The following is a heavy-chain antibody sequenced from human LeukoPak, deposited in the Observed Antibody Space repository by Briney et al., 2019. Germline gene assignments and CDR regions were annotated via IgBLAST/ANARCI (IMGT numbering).Heavy chain of an antibody. CDR2: IYTSGST. V-gene: IGHV4-61*02. J-gene: IGHJ5*02. Sequence: SQTLSLTCTVSGGSISSGSYYWSWIRQPAGKGLEWIGRIYTSGSTNYNPSLKSRVTISVDTSKNQFSLKLSSVTAADTAVYYCARHVPSSEPSSEYGPRTGWWFDPWGQGTLVTVSS. D-gene: IGHD2-2*01. CDR1: GGSISSGSYY. CDR3: ARHVPSSEPSSEYGPRTGWWFDP.